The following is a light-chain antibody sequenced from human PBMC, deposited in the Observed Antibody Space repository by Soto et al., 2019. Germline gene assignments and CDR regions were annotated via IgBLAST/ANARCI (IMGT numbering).Light chain of an antibody. J-gene: IGKJ4*01. V-gene: IGKV3-20*01. Sequence: EIVLTQSPGTLSLSPGERATLSCRASQSVSSSSLAWYQQKPGQAPRLLIYGASSRATGIPDRFSGSGSGTDFTLTIGRLEPEDFAVYYCQQYGSSPLTFGGGTKVEIK. CDR3: QQYGSSPLT. CDR1: QSVSSSS. CDR2: GAS.